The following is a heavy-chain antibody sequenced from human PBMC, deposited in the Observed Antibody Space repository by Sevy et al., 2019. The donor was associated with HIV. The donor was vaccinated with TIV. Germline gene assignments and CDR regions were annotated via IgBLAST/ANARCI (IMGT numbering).Heavy chain of an antibody. CDR1: GFTFTRYA. CDR2: VSKEGTNK. CDR3: ARDPHSVPHWGSFDS. Sequence: GGSLRLSCAASGFTFTRYAFHWVRQPPGKGLEWVAVVSKEGTNKYYADSVKGRFTISRDNSRNTLYLQMQSLRADDTAVYFCARDPHSVPHWGSFDSWGQGTLVTVSS. V-gene: IGHV3-30-3*01. J-gene: IGHJ4*02. D-gene: IGHD3-16*01.